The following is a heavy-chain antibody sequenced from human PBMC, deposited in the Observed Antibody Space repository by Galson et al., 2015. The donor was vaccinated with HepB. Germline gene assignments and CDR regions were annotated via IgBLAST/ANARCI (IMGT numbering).Heavy chain of an antibody. D-gene: IGHD3-10*01. Sequence: SLRLSCAASGFTFSSYWMNWVRQAPGKGLEWVAHINQDGSSKYYVDSVKGRFTISRDNAKDSVYLQLDSLRAEDTAVYYCARRISLVRGIITKPDYYYGMDAWGQGTTVTVAS. J-gene: IGHJ6*02. CDR3: ARRISLVRGIITKPDYYYGMDA. V-gene: IGHV3-7*03. CDR1: GFTFSSYW. CDR2: INQDGSSK.